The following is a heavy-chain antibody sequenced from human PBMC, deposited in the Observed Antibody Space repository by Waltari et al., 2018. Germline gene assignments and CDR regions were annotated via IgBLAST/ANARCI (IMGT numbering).Heavy chain of an antibody. Sequence: QVQLQQWGAGLLKPSETLSLSCAVHGGSSFSAYGNWVRQVPGKGLGWIGEINDRGLTNYNPSLKSRVTMSVDTSRNQFSLTLTSVTAADTALYYCARSAAIVVRGRYFQYWGQGTLVTVSS. J-gene: IGHJ1*01. V-gene: IGHV4-34*02. CDR3: ARSAAIVVRGRYFQY. D-gene: IGHD3-10*01. CDR1: GGSSFSAY. CDR2: INDRGLT.